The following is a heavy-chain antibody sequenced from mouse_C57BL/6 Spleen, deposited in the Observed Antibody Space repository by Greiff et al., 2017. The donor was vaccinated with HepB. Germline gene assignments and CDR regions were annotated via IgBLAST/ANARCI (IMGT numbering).Heavy chain of an antibody. J-gene: IGHJ4*01. V-gene: IGHV5-17*01. CDR1: GFTFSDYG. Sequence: DVHLVESGGGLVKPGGSLKLSCAASGFTFSDYGMHWVRQAPEKGLEWVAYISSGSSTIYYADTVKGRFTISRDNAKNTLFLQMTSLRSEDTAMYYCARPTRGYYAMDYWGQGTSVTVSS. CDR2: ISSGSSTI. CDR3: ARPTRGYYAMDY.